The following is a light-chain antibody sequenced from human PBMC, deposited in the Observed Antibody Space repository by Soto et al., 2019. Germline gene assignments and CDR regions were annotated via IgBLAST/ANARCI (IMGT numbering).Light chain of an antibody. CDR2: DVS. CDR3: SSYTSSSTLVV. CDR1: SSDVGGYNY. J-gene: IGLJ2*01. V-gene: IGLV2-14*01. Sequence: QSALTQPASVSGSPGQSITISCTGISSDVGGYNYVSWYQQHPGKAPKLMIYDVSNRPSGVSNRFSGSKSGNTASLTISGLQAEDEADYYCSSYTSSSTLVVFGGRTKVTVL.